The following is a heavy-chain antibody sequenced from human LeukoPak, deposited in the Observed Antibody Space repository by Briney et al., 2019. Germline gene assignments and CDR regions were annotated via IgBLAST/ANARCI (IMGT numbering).Heavy chain of an antibody. CDR3: ARHYCTGASCPDYFDY. CDR2: IYPTGST. J-gene: IGHJ4*02. Sequence: SETLSLTCTVSDGSISTYYWSWIRQPPGMPLEWVGYIYPTGSTDYNASLKSRVTISVATSKNHISLSLTSVTAADTAIYYCARHYCTGASCPDYFDYWGQGTLVAVSS. D-gene: IGHD2-15*01. V-gene: IGHV4-4*09. CDR1: DGSISTYY.